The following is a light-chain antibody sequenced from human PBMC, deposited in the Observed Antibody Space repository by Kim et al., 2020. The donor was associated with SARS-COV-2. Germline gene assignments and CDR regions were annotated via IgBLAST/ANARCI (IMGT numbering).Light chain of an antibody. CDR2: VNSAGSH. Sequence: SVKLTFTLIRGNSSYAIAWHQQQPEKGPRFVMKVNSAGSHTKGDGIPDRFSGSSSGADRYLTISSLQSEDEADYYCQTWGTGIVVFGGGTQLTVL. CDR1: RGNSSYA. V-gene: IGLV4-69*01. J-gene: IGLJ2*01. CDR3: QTWGTGIVV.